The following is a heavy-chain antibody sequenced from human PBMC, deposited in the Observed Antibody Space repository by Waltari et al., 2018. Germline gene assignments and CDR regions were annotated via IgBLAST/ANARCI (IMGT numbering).Heavy chain of an antibody. CDR1: GFTFNRYS. CDR3: ARGEQENSFSKYYNGMDV. Sequence: EVQLVESGGGLVKPGGSLRLSCAASGFTFNRYSMNWVRQAPGRGLEWVSSIASVGRDMYYAEFGKGRFTISRDNTKRYLQMDSRRVEDTAVYYCARGEQENSFSKYYNGMDVWGQGTVVTVSS. J-gene: IGHJ6*01. CDR2: IASVGRDM. D-gene: IGHD1-26*01. V-gene: IGHV3-21*02.